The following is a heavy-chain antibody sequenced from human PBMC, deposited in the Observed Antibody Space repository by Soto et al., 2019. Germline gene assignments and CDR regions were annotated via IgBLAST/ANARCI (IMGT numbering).Heavy chain of an antibody. CDR1: GYTLTELS. CDR3: ATTGTAILFGVVENWFDP. Sequence: GASVKVSCKVSGYTLTELSMHWVRQAPGKGPEWMGGFDPEDGETIYAQKFQGRVTMTEDTSTDTAYMELSSLRSEDTAVYYCATTGTAILFGVVENWFDPWGQGTLVTVSS. CDR2: FDPEDGET. D-gene: IGHD3-3*01. J-gene: IGHJ5*02. V-gene: IGHV1-24*01.